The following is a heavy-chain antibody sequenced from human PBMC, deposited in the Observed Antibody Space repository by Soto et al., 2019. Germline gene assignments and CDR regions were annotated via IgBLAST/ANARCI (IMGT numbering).Heavy chain of an antibody. CDR3: ARVRPKYDSSGLDAFDI. CDR2: IKQDGSEK. D-gene: IGHD3-22*01. CDR1: GFTFSSYW. J-gene: IGHJ3*02. V-gene: IGHV3-7*01. Sequence: GESLKISCAASGFTFSSYWMSWVRQAPGKGLEWVANIKQDGSEKYYVDSVKGRFTISRDNAKNSLYLQMNSLRAEETAVYYCARVRPKYDSSGLDAFDIWGQGTMVTVSS.